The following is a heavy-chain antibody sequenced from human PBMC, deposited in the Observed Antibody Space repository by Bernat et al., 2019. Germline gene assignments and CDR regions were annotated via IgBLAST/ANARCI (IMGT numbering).Heavy chain of an antibody. CDR2: VSNSEST. CDR1: GDSISSSTYY. Sequence: QLQLQESGPGLVKPSETLSLTCTVSGDSISSSTYYWGWIRQPPGKGLEWIGSVSNSESTYYNPSLKSRVTISVDTSKNQFSLKLNSVTAADTAVFYCARQRSGSYYMDAFDIWGQGTIVTVSS. V-gene: IGHV4-39*01. J-gene: IGHJ3*02. CDR3: ARQRSGSYYMDAFDI. D-gene: IGHD3-10*01.